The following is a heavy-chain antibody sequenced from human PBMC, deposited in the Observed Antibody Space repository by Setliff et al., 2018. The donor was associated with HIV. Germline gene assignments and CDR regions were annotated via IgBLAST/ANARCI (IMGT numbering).Heavy chain of an antibody. D-gene: IGHD2-8*01. CDR3: ARPTTGLGGGAAFDI. CDR1: GGSISDYY. J-gene: IGHJ3*02. CDR2: IFYSGTT. Sequence: SETLSLTCSVSGGSISDYYWSWIRQPPGKGLEWIGYIFYSGTTNYNPSLKSRLTMSVDTSKNQFSLKLNSVTAADTAVYYCARPTTGLGGGAAFDIWGQGTMVTV. V-gene: IGHV4-59*01.